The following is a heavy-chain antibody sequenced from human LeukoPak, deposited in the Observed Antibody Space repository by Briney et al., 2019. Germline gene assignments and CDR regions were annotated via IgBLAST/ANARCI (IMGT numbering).Heavy chain of an antibody. CDR1: GFTFSNYA. J-gene: IGHJ4*02. D-gene: IGHD6-13*01. CDR2: ISGSGGDT. V-gene: IGHV3-23*01. CDR3: APDLRGSAWSLDD. Sequence: QLGGSLRLSCAASGFTFSNYAMGWVRQAPGKGLEWVSLISGSGGDTYFADSVKGRFAIFRENSKNTLYLQMDGLRVEDTAIYYCAPDLRGSAWSLDDWGQGTLVTVSS.